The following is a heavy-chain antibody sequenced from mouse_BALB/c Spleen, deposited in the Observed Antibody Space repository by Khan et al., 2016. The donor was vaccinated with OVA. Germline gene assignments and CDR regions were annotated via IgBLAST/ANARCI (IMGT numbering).Heavy chain of an antibody. V-gene: IGHV9-3-1*01. CDR3: ARSNGNYWFAY. D-gene: IGHD2-1*01. CDR2: INTYTGEP. CDR1: GYTFTNYG. J-gene: IGHJ3*01. Sequence: HIQLVQSGPELKKPGETVKISCKASGYTFTNYGMNWVKQAPGKGLKWMGWINTYTGEPTYADDFKGRFAFSLETSASTAYLQINNLKNEDTATYFCARSNGNYWFAYWGQGTLVTVSA.